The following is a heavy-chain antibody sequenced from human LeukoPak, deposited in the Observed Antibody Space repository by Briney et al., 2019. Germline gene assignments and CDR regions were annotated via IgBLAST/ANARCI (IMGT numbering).Heavy chain of an antibody. CDR3: AREALNAYDSSGYYA. J-gene: IGHJ4*02. CDR1: GGSISSYY. V-gene: IGHV4-59*01. Sequence: SSETLSLTCTVSGGSISSYYWGWIRQPPGKGLEWIGYIYYSGSTNYNPSLKSRVTISVDTSKNQFSLKLSSVTAADTAVYYCAREALNAYDSSGYYAWGQGTLVTVSS. D-gene: IGHD3-22*01. CDR2: IYYSGST.